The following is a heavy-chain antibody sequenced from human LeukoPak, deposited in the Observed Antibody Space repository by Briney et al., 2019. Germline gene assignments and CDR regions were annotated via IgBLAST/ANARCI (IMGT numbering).Heavy chain of an antibody. Sequence: SETLSLTCAVYGGSFSGYYWSWIRQPPGKGLEWIGEINHSGSTNYNPSLKSRVTISVDTSKNQFSLKLSSVTAADTAVYYCAGTSIVGATRGNYYFDYWGQGTLVTVSS. CDR3: AGTSIVGATRGNYYFDY. J-gene: IGHJ4*02. V-gene: IGHV4-34*01. CDR1: GGSFSGYY. CDR2: INHSGST. D-gene: IGHD1-26*01.